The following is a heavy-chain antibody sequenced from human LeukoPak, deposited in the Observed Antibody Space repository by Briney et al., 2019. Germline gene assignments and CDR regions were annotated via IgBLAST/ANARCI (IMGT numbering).Heavy chain of an antibody. CDR3: AIWTSGNY. Sequence: GGSLRLSCATSGLTFNRSWMNWVRQAPGKGLEWVANMDPSGSQKRYVDSVKGRFTISKDNPGTSLYLEMYSLRAADTAIYYCAIWTSGNYWGQGTPVTVSS. V-gene: IGHV3-7*01. D-gene: IGHD1-1*01. J-gene: IGHJ4*02. CDR2: MDPSGSQK. CDR1: GLTFNRSW.